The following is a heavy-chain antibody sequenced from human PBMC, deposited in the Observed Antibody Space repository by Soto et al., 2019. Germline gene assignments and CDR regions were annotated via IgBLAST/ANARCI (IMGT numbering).Heavy chain of an antibody. Sequence: GGSLRPSCAASGFTFSSYEMNWVRQAPGKGLEWVSYISSSGSTIYYADSVKGRFTISRDNAKNSLYLQMNSLRAEDTAVDYCARHTPNLYYYYYYGMDVWGQGTTVTVSS. CDR2: ISSSGSTI. J-gene: IGHJ6*02. CDR1: GFTFSSYE. V-gene: IGHV3-48*03. CDR3: ARHTPNLYYYYYYGMDV.